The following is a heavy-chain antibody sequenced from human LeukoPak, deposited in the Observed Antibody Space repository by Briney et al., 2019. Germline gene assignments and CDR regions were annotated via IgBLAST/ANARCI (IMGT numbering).Heavy chain of an antibody. V-gene: IGHV4-39*07. CDR3: ARYLSRITMVRGANFDP. Sequence: PSETLSLTCTVSGGSIGSGTYYWGRIRQSPGKGLEWIGSIFYSGSTNYNPSLKSRVTISVDTSKNQFSLKLSSVTAADTAVYYCARYLSRITMVRGANFDPWGQGTLVTVSS. J-gene: IGHJ5*02. CDR2: IFYSGST. CDR1: GGSIGSGTYY. D-gene: IGHD3-10*01.